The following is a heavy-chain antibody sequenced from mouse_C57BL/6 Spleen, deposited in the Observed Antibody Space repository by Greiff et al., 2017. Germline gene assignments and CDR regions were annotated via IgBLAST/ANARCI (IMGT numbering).Heavy chain of an antibody. CDR2: FYPGSGSI. CDR1: GYTFTEYT. V-gene: IGHV1-62-2*01. Sequence: QVQLKESGAELVKPGASVKLSCKASGYTFTEYTIHWVKQRSGQGLEWIGWFYPGSGSIKYNEKFKDKATLTADKSSSTAYMELSRLTSEDSAVYFCARHEDLYDYLAYWGQGTLVTVSA. D-gene: IGHD2-4*01. CDR3: ARHEDLYDYLAY. J-gene: IGHJ3*01.